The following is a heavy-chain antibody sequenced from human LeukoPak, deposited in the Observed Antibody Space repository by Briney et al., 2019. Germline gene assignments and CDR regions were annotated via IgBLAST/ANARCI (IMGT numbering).Heavy chain of an antibody. CDR3: ARGRTIPAATWFSD. V-gene: IGHV4-34*01. J-gene: IGHJ4*02. CDR1: GGSFSGYY. CDR2: INHSGST. Sequence: SETLSLTCAVYGGSFSGYYWSWIRQPPGKGLEWIGEINHSGSTNYNPSLKSRVTISVDTSKNQFSLKLSPVTAADTAVYYCARGRTIPAATWFSDWGQGTLVTVSS. D-gene: IGHD2-2*01.